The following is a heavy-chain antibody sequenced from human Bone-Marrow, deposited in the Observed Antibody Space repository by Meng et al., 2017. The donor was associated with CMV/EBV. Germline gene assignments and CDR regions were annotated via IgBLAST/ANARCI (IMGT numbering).Heavy chain of an antibody. CDR3: ARLDYDFWSRESPPGAFDI. V-gene: IGHV4-39*01. CDR1: GGSISSSSYY. D-gene: IGHD3-3*01. CDR2: IYYSGST. J-gene: IGHJ3*02. Sequence: SETLSLTCTVSGGSISSSSYYWGWIRQPPGKGLEWIGSIYYSGSTYYNPSLKSRVTISVDPSKTQFSLKLSSVTAADTAVYSCARLDYDFWSRESPPGAFDIWGQGTMVTVSS.